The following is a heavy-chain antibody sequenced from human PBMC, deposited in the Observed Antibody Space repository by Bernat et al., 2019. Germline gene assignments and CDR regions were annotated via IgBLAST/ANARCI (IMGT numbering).Heavy chain of an antibody. CDR3: AESSGMMYYFDY. J-gene: IGHJ4*02. CDR2: ISDSGST. CDR1: GFTFRTYA. D-gene: IGHD6-19*01. V-gene: IGHV3-23*01. Sequence: EVQLLESGGGLVQPGGSLRISCAASGFTFRTYAMNWVRQAPGKGLEWVSTISDSGSTYYADSVKGRFTISRDNSKNTLYLQMNSLRAEDTAVYYCAESSGMMYYFDYWGQGTLVTVSS.